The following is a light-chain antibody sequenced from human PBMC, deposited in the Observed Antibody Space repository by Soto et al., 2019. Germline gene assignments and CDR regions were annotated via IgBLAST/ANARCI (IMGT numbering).Light chain of an antibody. CDR3: QQYNSYLGT. J-gene: IGKJ1*01. Sequence: DIQMTQSPSTLSGSVGDRVTITCRASQTISSWLAWYQQKPGKAPKLLIYKAPTLKSGVPSRFSGSGSGTEFTLTISSLQPDDFATYYCQQYNSYLGTFGQGTKVDIK. CDR2: KAP. CDR1: QTISSW. V-gene: IGKV1-5*03.